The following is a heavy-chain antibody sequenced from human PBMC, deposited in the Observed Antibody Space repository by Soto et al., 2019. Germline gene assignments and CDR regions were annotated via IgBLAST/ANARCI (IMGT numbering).Heavy chain of an antibody. V-gene: IGHV3-30-3*01. CDR2: ISYDGSNK. J-gene: IGHJ5*02. Sequence: GGSLRLSCAASGLTFSSYAMHWVRQAPGKGLEWVAVISYDGSNKYYADSVKGRLTISRDNSKNTLYLQMNSLRAEDTAVYYCARDSRYYDFWSGYSWFDPWGKGTRGTVSS. CDR3: ARDSRYYDFWSGYSWFDP. CDR1: GLTFSSYA. D-gene: IGHD3-3*01.